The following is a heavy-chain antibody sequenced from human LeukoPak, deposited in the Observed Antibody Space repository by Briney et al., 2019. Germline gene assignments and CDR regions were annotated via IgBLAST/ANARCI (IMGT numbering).Heavy chain of an antibody. J-gene: IGHJ4*02. D-gene: IGHD2-15*01. CDR1: GFTFTNYA. V-gene: IGHV3-23*01. CDR2: MSGRGVST. CDR3: AKDCNGGNCYIDY. Sequence: GGSLRLSCAASGFTFTNYAMSWVRQAPGKGLEWVSGMSGRGVSTYYADSVKGRFTISSDNSKNTLYLQMNSLRAEDTAIYYCAKDCNGGNCYIDYWGQGTLATVVS.